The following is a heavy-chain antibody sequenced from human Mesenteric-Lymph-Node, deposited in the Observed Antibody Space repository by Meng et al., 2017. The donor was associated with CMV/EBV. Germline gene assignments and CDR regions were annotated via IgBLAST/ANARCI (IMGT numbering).Heavy chain of an antibody. CDR3: ARDRDSAPIGGVDV. Sequence: GSLRLSCTVSGGSISSYYWNWIRQPPGKGLEWIGYIYYSGSTNYNPSLKSRVTISVDMSKNQFSLKLNSVTAADTAVYYCARDRDSAPIGGVDVWGQGTTVTVSS. J-gene: IGHJ6*02. CDR2: IYYSGST. D-gene: IGHD2-21*02. V-gene: IGHV4-59*01. CDR1: GGSISSYY.